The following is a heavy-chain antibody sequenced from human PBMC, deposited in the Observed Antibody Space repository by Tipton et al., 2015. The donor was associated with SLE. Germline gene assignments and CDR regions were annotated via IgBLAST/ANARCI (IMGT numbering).Heavy chain of an antibody. CDR3: ARDGTGVRDFDY. Sequence: TLSLTCTVSGGSISSSSYYWGWIRQPPGKGLEWIGSIYYSGSTYYNPSPKSRVTISVDTSKNQFSLKLSSVTAADTAVYYCARDGTGVRDFDYWGQGTLVTVSS. CDR1: GGSISSSSYY. V-gene: IGHV4-39*07. CDR2: IYYSGST. D-gene: IGHD2-8*02. J-gene: IGHJ4*02.